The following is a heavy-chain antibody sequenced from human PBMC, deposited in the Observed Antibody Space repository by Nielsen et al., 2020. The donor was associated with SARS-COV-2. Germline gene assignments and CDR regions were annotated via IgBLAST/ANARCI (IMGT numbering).Heavy chain of an antibody. CDR2: NNSSNNYI. CDR1: AFTFSTYT. CDR3: ARDLAAAGTERYYYYYMDV. V-gene: IGHV3-21*01. D-gene: IGHD6-13*01. J-gene: IGHJ6*03. Sequence: GGSLRLSCAASAFTFSTYTMNWVRQAAGKGLEWVSSNNSSNNYISYADSLKGRFTISRDNAKNSLYLQMTSLRADDTAVYYCARDLAAAGTERYYYYYMDVWGKGTTVTVSS.